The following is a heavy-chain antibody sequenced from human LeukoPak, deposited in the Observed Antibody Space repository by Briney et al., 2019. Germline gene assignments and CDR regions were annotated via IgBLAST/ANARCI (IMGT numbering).Heavy chain of an antibody. CDR2: ISYSGST. D-gene: IGHD4-17*01. Sequence: PSETLSLTCTVSGGSISSSSHYWDWIRQPPRKGLEWIGSISYSGSTYYNPSLKSRVTISVDTSKNQFSLKLSSVTAADTAVYYCAREIYGDYFDYWGQGTLVTVSS. J-gene: IGHJ4*02. V-gene: IGHV4-39*07. CDR3: AREIYGDYFDY. CDR1: GGSISSSSHY.